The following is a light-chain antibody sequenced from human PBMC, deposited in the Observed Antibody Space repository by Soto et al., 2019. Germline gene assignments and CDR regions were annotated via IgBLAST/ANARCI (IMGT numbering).Light chain of an antibody. CDR3: SSYEGSNNWV. CDR1: SSDVGSYNY. V-gene: IGLV2-8*01. J-gene: IGLJ1*01. Sequence: QSALTQPPSASGSPGQSVTISCTGTSSDVGSYNYVSWYQQHPGKAPKLMIYEVSKRPSGVPDRFSGSKSGNTASLTVSGLQAEDEADYYCSSYEGSNNWVFGAGTKLTVL. CDR2: EVS.